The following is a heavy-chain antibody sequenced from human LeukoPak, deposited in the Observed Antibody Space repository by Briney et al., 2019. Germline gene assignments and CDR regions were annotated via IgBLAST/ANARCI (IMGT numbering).Heavy chain of an antibody. CDR1: GFTFSSYA. CDR3: AKDRSWREGIQQLLYIFDY. V-gene: IGHV3-23*01. J-gene: IGHJ4*02. D-gene: IGHD2-2*02. CDR2: ISGSGGST. Sequence: GGSLRLSCAASGFTFSSYAMSWVRQAPGKGLEWVSAISGSGGSTYYADSVKGRFTISRDNSKNTLYLQMNSLRAEDTAVYYCAKDRSWREGIQQLLYIFDYWGQGTLVTVSS.